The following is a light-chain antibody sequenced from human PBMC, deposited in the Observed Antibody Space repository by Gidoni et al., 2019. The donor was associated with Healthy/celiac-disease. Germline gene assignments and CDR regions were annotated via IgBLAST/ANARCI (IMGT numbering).Light chain of an antibody. CDR2: GAS. CDR1: QSVRSN. Sequence: EIVMTQSPATLSVAPGERATLSCRASQSVRSNLAWYQQKPGQAPSLLIYGASTRATGIPAMFSSSGSGTEFTLTISSLQSEDFAVYYCQQYNNWPPYTFGQGTKLEIK. CDR3: QQYNNWPPYT. J-gene: IGKJ2*01. V-gene: IGKV3-15*01.